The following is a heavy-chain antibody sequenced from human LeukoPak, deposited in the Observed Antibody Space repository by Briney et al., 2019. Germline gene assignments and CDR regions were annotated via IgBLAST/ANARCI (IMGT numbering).Heavy chain of an antibody. V-gene: IGHV3-66*02. J-gene: IGHJ3*02. CDR1: GFTFSSNY. CDR2: SYSGGST. CDR3: ARGVIRGIDAFDI. D-gene: IGHD3-10*01. Sequence: GESLRLSCAASGFTFSSNYISWVRQAPGKGLECVSVSYSGGSTDYADSVKGRFTISRDNSKNTLYLQMNSLRTEDTAVYYCARGVIRGIDAFDIWGQGTMVTVSS.